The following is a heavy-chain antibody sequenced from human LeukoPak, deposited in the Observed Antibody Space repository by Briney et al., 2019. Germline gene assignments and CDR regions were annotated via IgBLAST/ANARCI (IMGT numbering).Heavy chain of an antibody. CDR1: GGSFSGYY. CDR3: ARCRPIVVVPAAMYGKYYYYYGMDV. V-gene: IGHV4-34*01. J-gene: IGHJ6*02. Sequence: PSETLSLTCAVYGGSFSGYYWSWIRQPPGKGLEWIGEINHSGSTNYNPSLKSRVTISVDTSKNQFSLKQSSVTAADTAVYYCARCRPIVVVPAAMYGKYYYYYGMDVWGQGTTVTVSS. D-gene: IGHD2-2*01. CDR2: INHSGST.